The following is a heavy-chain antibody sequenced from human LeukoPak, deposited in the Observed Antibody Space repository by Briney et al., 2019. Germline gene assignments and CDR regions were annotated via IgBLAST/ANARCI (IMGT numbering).Heavy chain of an antibody. CDR2: ISAYNGNT. V-gene: IGHV1-18*01. Sequence: ASVKVSCRASGYTFTSYGISWVRQAPGQGLEWMGWISAYNGNTNYAQKLQGRVTMTTDTSTSTAYMELRSLRSDDTAVYYCAVRERDYYYGMDVWGQGTTVTVSS. CDR3: AVRERDYYYGMDV. J-gene: IGHJ6*02. CDR1: GYTFTSYG. D-gene: IGHD1-26*01.